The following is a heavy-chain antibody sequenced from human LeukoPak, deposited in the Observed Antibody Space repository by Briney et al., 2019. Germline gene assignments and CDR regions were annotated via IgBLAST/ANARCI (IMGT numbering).Heavy chain of an antibody. J-gene: IGHJ6*02. D-gene: IGHD2-2*03. CDR1: GFTFSRFW. CDR2: INQDRSEK. CDR3: ARVSGYCSSTSCPIQYYYGMDV. V-gene: IGHV3-7*01. Sequence: GGSLRLSCAASGFTFSRFWMTWVRQAPGKGLEWVANINQDRSEKYYVDSVKGRFTISRDNAKNSLYLQMNSLRAEDTAVYYCARVSGYCSSTSCPIQYYYGMDVWGQGTTVTVSS.